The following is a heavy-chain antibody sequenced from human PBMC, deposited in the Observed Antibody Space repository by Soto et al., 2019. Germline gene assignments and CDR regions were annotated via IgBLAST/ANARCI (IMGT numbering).Heavy chain of an antibody. Sequence: AVKGSCQSSGGSFSGSAISWLLKDPGQGLEWMGGIIPIFGTANYAQKFQGRVTITADKSTSTAYMELSSLRSEDTAVYYCAIPGSSYGSYYYYGMDVWGQGTTVTVSS. D-gene: IGHD5-18*01. CDR2: IIPIFGTA. J-gene: IGHJ6*02. CDR3: AIPGSSYGSYYYYGMDV. V-gene: IGHV1-69*06. CDR1: GGSFSGSA.